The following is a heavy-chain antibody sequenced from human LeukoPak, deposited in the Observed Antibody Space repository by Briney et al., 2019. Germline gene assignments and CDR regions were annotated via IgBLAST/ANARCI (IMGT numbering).Heavy chain of an antibody. Sequence: GGSLRLSCAASGFTFDDYGMSWVRQAPGKGLEWVSGINWNGGSTGYADSVKGRFTISRDNAKNSLYLQMNSLRAEDTALYYCARGGAAAGPDYFDYWGQGTLVTVSS. V-gene: IGHV3-20*04. J-gene: IGHJ4*02. CDR2: INWNGGST. D-gene: IGHD6-13*01. CDR1: GFTFDDYG. CDR3: ARGGAAAGPDYFDY.